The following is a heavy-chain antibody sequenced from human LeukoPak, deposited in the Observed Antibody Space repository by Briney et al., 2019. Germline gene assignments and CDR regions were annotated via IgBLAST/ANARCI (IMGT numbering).Heavy chain of an antibody. J-gene: IGHJ4*02. Sequence: PGGSLRLSCAASGFTFDDYGMSWVRQAPGKGLGWVSGINWNGGSTGYADSVKGRFTISRDNAKNSLYLQMNSLRAEDTAFYYCARDEEGGSYPLDYWGQGTLVTVSS. CDR1: GFTFDDYG. CDR3: ARDEEGGSYPLDY. V-gene: IGHV3-20*04. D-gene: IGHD1-26*01. CDR2: INWNGGST.